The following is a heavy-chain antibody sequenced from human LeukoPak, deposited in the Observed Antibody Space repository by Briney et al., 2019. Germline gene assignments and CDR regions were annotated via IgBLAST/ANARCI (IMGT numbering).Heavy chain of an antibody. CDR1: GGSISSYY. V-gene: IGHV4-59*01. CDR3: ARYSGSRWYGDLYYYYYMDV. D-gene: IGHD6-13*01. Sequence: SETLSLTCTVSGGSISSYYWSWIRQPLAKGLEWIGYISHGGSAHYNPSLKSRVTMSIDTSKNHFSLRLTSVTAADTAMYYCARYSGSRWYGDLYYYYYMDVWGKGTTVTVSS. J-gene: IGHJ6*03. CDR2: ISHGGSA.